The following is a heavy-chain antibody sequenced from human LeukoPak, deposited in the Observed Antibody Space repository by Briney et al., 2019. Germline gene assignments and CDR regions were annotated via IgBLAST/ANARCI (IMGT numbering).Heavy chain of an antibody. CDR1: GFTFSDYN. V-gene: IGHV3-11*01. Sequence: GGSLRLSCAASGFTFSDYNMSWIRQAPGKGLEWVSYIDGSSSRINYADSVKGRFTISRDNAKNSLFLQMNSLTVEDTAVYCCASRVAFDIWGLGTLVTVSS. D-gene: IGHD3-3*01. CDR3: ASRVAFDI. CDR2: IDGSSSRI. J-gene: IGHJ3*02.